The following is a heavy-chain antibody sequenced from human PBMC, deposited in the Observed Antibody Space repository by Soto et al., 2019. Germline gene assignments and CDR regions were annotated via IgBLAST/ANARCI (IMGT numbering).Heavy chain of an antibody. J-gene: IGHJ4*02. CDR1: GLTLSTSS. CDR3: AKDFWDILTGSYFDY. CDR2: IRRHTSVT. Sequence: PGGSLRLSCAASGLTLSTSSMNWVRQAPGKGLEWISYIRRHTSVTAYADSVKGRFTISRDNSKNTLYLQMNSLRAEDTAVYYCAKDFWDILTGSYFDYWGQGTLVTVSS. V-gene: IGHV3-23*01. D-gene: IGHD3-9*01.